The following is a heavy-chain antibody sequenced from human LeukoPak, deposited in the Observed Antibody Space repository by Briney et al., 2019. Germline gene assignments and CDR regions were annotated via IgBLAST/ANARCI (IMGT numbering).Heavy chain of an antibody. J-gene: IGHJ6*04. CDR3: ARAGYCSSTSCPSHYYYGMDV. CDR2: ISSSGSTI. D-gene: IGHD2-2*01. V-gene: IGHV3-48*03. CDR1: GFTFSRYE. Sequence: PGGSLRLSCAASGFTFSRYEMNWVRQAPGKGLEWVSYISSSGSTIYYADSVKGRFTISRDNAKNSLYLQMNSLRAEDTAVYYCARAGYCSSTSCPSHYYYGMDVWGKGTTVTVSS.